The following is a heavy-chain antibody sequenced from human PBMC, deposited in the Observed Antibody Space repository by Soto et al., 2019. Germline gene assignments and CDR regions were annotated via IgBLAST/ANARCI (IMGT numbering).Heavy chain of an antibody. CDR2: INSDGSST. D-gene: IGHD4-4*01. CDR3: ARLSGRNNYSNPS. V-gene: IGHV3-74*01. J-gene: IGHJ5*02. Sequence: PGGSIGLASAASGFTLSSYGMHWVLQAPGKGLVWVSRINSDGSSTSYADSVKGRFTISRDNAKNTLYLQMNSLRAEDTAVYYCARLSGRNNYSNPSWGQGTLVTVSS. CDR1: GFTLSSYG.